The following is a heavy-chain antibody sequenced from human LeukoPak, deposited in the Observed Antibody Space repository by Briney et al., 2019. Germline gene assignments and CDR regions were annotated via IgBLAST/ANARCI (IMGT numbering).Heavy chain of an antibody. V-gene: IGHV4-59*01. CDR2: IYYSGST. D-gene: IGHD3-22*01. CDR1: GGSISSYY. CDR3: ARSYYYDSSGYSVDY. J-gene: IGHJ4*02. Sequence: KSSETLSLTCTVSGGSISSYYWSWIRQPPGKGLDWIGYIYYSGSTNYNPSLKSRVTISVDTSKNQFSLKLSSVTAADTAAYYCARSYYYDSSGYSVDYWGQGTLAIVSS.